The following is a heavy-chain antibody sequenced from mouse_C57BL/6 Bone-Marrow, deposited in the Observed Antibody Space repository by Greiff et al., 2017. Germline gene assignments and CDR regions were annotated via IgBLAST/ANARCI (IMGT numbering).Heavy chain of an antibody. CDR1: GYTFTSYG. J-gene: IGHJ3*01. D-gene: IGHD2-10*01. V-gene: IGHV1-81*01. Sequence: VQLQQSGAELARPGASVKLSCKASGYTFTSYGISWVKQRTGQGLEWIGEIYPRGGNTYYNEKFKGKATLNADKSSSTAYMELRCLTSEDSAVYFCARPLLEAWFAYWGQGTLVTVSA. CDR3: ARPLLEAWFAY. CDR2: IYPRGGNT.